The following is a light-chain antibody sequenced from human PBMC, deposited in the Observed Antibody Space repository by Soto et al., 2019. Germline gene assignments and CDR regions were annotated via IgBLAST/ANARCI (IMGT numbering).Light chain of an antibody. CDR2: GAS. CDR1: QSISNY. CDR3: QQYGSSVWT. J-gene: IGKJ1*01. V-gene: IGKV1-39*01. Sequence: DIQMTQSPSSLSASVGDRVTITCRASQSISNYLNWYQQKPGKAPTLLIYGASSLQSGVPSRFSGSGSGTEFTLTISSLQSEDFAVYYCQQYGSSVWTFGQGTKVDIK.